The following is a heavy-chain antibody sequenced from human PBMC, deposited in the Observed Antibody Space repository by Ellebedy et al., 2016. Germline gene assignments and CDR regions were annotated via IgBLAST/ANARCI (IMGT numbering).Heavy chain of an antibody. V-gene: IGHV4-61*01. CDR2: IYYSGST. J-gene: IGHJ4*02. Sequence: GSLRLSXTVSGGSVSSGSYYWSWIRQPPGKGLEWIGYIYYSGSTNYNPSLKSRVTISVDTSKNQFSLKLSSVTAADTAVYYCARGRDSSGYRTEIDYWGQGTLVTVSS. CDR3: ARGRDSSGYRTEIDY. D-gene: IGHD3-22*01. CDR1: GGSVSSGSYY.